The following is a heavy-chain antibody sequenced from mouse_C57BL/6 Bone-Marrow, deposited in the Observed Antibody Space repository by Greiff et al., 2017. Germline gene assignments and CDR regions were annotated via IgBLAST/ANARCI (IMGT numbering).Heavy chain of an antibody. CDR2: ISDGGSYT. V-gene: IGHV5-4*01. Sequence: EVQLVESGGGLVKPGGSLKLSCAASGFTFSSYAMSWVRQTPEKRLEWVATISDGGSYTYYPDNVKGRFTISRDNAKNNLYLQMSHLKYEDTAMYYCARGLSITGDFDYWGQGTTLTVSS. J-gene: IGHJ2*01. CDR1: GFTFSSYA. CDR3: ARGLSITGDFDY. D-gene: IGHD1-1*01.